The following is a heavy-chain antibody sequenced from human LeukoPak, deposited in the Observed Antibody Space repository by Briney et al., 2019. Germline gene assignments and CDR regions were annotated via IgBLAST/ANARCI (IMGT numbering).Heavy chain of an antibody. CDR1: GYTFTGYY. V-gene: IGHV1-2*06. D-gene: IGHD4-17*01. Sequence: ASVKVSCKASGYTFTGYYMHWVRQAPGQGLEWMGRINPNSGGTNYAQKFHGRVTMTRDTSISTAYMELSRLRSDDTAVYYCARVGDYWENFDYWGQGTLVTVSS. J-gene: IGHJ4*02. CDR2: INPNSGGT. CDR3: ARVGDYWENFDY.